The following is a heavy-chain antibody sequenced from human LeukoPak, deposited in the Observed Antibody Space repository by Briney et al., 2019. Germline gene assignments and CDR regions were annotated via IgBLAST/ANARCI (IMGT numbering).Heavy chain of an antibody. D-gene: IGHD6-19*01. J-gene: IGHJ4*02. CDR1: GGSISSYY. V-gene: IGHV4-59*08. CDR2: IYCSGST. CDR3: EIRYSNGWISHFEY. Sequence: SETLSLTCTVSGGSISSYYWSWIRQPPGKGLEWIGYIYCSGSTNYNASLKSRLTISSNEYKNQFPQKEMSMTGVDAGVFYCEIRYSNGWISHFEYWGEGTRVTVSS.